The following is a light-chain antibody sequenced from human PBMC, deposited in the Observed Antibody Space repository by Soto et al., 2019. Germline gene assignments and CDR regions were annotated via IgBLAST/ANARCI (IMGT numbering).Light chain of an antibody. CDR1: QSVASN. V-gene: IGKV3-15*01. J-gene: IGKJ4*01. CDR2: DAS. Sequence: EIVMTQSPATLSVSPGEGATLSCRASQSVASNLAWYQQKPGQSPRLLIYDASTRATDIPARFSGTGSGTEFTLPISSLQSEDFAVYYCQQYKNWPPLTFGGGTKVEIK. CDR3: QQYKNWPPLT.